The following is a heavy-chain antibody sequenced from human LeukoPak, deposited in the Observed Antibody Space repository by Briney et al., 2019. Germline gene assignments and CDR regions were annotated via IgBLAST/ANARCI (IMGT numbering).Heavy chain of an antibody. CDR1: GGSINSYY. CDR2: IYTSGST. V-gene: IGHV4-4*07. D-gene: IGHD4-17*01. CDR3: ARIYGDYGWFDP. J-gene: IGHJ5*02. Sequence: SSETLSLTCTVSGGSINSYYWSCIRQPAGKGLECIGRIYTSGSTNYNPSLKSRVTMSVDTSKNQFSLKLSSVTAADTAVYYCARIYGDYGWFDPWGQGTLVTVSS.